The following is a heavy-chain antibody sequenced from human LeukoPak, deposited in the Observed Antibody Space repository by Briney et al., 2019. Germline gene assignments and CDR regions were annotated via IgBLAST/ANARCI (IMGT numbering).Heavy chain of an antibody. CDR1: GFTFSSYW. CDR3: AREGGYSSSLY. CDR2: IKQDGSEK. J-gene: IGHJ4*02. V-gene: IGHV3-7*03. Sequence: PGGPLRLSCAASGFTFSSYWMSWVRQAPGKGLEWVANIKQDGSEKYYVDSVKGRFTISRDNAKNSLYLQMNSLRAEDTAVYYCAREGGYSSSLYWGQGTLVTVSS. D-gene: IGHD6-13*01.